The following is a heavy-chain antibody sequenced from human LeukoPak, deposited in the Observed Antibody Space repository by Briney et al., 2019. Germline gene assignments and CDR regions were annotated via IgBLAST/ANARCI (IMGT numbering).Heavy chain of an antibody. D-gene: IGHD3-10*01. CDR1: GDSVSSNSAA. Sequence: SQTLSLTCAISGDSVSSNSAAWNWIRQSPSRGLEWLGRTYYRSKWYHDYAVSVKSRITINPDTSKNQFSLQLNSVTPEDTAVYYCARDRYYYGSGSSYYFDYWGQGTLVTVSS. CDR2: TYYRSKWYH. V-gene: IGHV6-1*01. J-gene: IGHJ4*02. CDR3: ARDRYYYGSGSSYYFDY.